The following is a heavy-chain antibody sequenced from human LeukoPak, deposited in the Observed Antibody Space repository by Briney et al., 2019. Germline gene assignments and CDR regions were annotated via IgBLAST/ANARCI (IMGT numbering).Heavy chain of an antibody. V-gene: IGHV3-23*01. D-gene: IGHD3-10*01. Sequence: GGSLRLSCAASGFIFSNYAMTWVRQAPETGLKWVSSISDSGGGTHYADSVKGRFTIPRDNSKSTLYLQMNSLKAEDTAVYYCAKDSGPGSFYPTGDEYWGQGILVTVPS. J-gene: IGHJ4*02. CDR2: ISDSGGGT. CDR1: GFIFSNYA. CDR3: AKDSGPGSFYPTGDEY.